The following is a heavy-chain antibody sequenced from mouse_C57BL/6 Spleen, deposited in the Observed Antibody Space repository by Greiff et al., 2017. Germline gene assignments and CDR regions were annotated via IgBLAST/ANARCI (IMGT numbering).Heavy chain of an antibody. CDR3: ARGYYGSSYDYFDY. D-gene: IGHD1-1*01. V-gene: IGHV1-64*01. CDR1: GYTFTSYW. CDR2: IHPNSGST. J-gene: IGHJ2*01. Sequence: LQQPGAELVKPGASVKLSCKASGYTFTSYWMHWVKQRPGQGLEWIGMIHPNSGSTNYNEKFKSKATLTVDKSSSTAYMQLSSLTSEDSAVYYCARGYYGSSYDYFDYWGQGTTLTVSS.